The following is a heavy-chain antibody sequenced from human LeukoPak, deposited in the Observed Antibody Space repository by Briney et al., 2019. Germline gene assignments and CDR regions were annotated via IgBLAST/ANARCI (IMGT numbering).Heavy chain of an antibody. CDR3: ARDWGKGDY. CDR1: GFSFSNYG. Sequence: GGSLRLSCAASGFSFSNYGMSWVRQAPGKGLEWVSAISGSGYSTYYADSVKGRFTISRDNSKNTLYLQMNSLRAEDTAVYYCARDWGKGDYWGQGTLVTVSS. CDR2: ISGSGYST. V-gene: IGHV3-23*01. J-gene: IGHJ4*02. D-gene: IGHD3-16*01.